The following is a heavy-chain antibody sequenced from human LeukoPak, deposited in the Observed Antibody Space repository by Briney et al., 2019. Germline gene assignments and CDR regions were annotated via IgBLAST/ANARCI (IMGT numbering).Heavy chain of an antibody. J-gene: IGHJ4*02. V-gene: IGHV3-53*01. CDR1: GFTVSTNY. CDR2: IYGDDST. D-gene: IGHD6-19*01. CDR3: ARRFITGWYLDY. Sequence: PGGSLRLSCAAAGFTVSTNYMSWVRQAPGKGLEWVSIIYGDDSTYYADSVKGRLTISRDNSKNTVYLQMNSLRPEDTALYYCARRFITGWYLDYWGQGTLVTVSS.